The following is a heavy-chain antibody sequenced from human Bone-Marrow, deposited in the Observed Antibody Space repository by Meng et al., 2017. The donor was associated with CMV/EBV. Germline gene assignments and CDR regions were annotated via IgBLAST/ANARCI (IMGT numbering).Heavy chain of an antibody. V-gene: IGHV3-74*01. CDR2: INSDGSST. CDR3: AGDRLPYDDY. J-gene: IGHJ4*02. D-gene: IGHD5-12*01. Sequence: GEYLKISCAASGFTFSSYWMHWVRQAPGKGLVWVSRINSDGSSTSYADSVKGRFTISRDNAKNTLYLQMNSLRAEDTAVYYCAGDRLPYDDYWGQGTLVTVSS. CDR1: GFTFSSYW.